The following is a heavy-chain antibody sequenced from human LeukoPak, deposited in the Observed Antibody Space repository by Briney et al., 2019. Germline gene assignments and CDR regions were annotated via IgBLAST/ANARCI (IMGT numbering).Heavy chain of an antibody. J-gene: IGHJ4*02. CDR2: MYSNSDT. D-gene: IGHD3-10*02. Sequence: PGGSLRLSCAASGFSFSSYSMNWVRQAPGKGLEWVSIMYSNSDTYYADSVKGRFTISRDSSKNTLYLQMNSLRVDDTAVYYCAVYVHWGQGTLVTVSS. CDR3: AVYVH. CDR1: GFSFSSYS. V-gene: IGHV3-66*01.